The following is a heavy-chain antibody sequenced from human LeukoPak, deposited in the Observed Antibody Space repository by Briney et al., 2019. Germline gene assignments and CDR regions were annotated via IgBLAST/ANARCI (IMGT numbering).Heavy chain of an antibody. D-gene: IGHD3-10*01. CDR3: ARLNYGSGSYYKADYYYYMDV. CDR1: GGSISSSSYY. V-gene: IGHV4-39*01. J-gene: IGHJ6*03. CDR2: IYYSGST. Sequence: SETLSLTCTVSGGSISSSSYYWGWIRQPPGKGLEWIGSIYYSGSTYYNPSLKSRVTISVDTSKNQFSLKLSSVTAADTAVYYCARLNYGSGSYYKADYYYYMDVWGKGTTVTVSS.